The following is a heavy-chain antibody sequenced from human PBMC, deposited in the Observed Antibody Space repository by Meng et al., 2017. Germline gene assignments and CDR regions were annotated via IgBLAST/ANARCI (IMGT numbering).Heavy chain of an antibody. D-gene: IGHD3-3*01. CDR2: ISCNSGSI. V-gene: IGHV3-9*01. Sequence: SLKISCAASGFTFDDYSIHWVRQAPGKGLEWVSGISCNSGSIGYADSVKGRFTISRDNAKNSLYLQMNSLRAEDTALYYCAKGAYYDCWSGYSEAWYFDLWGRGTLVTVSS. CDR3: AKGAYYDCWSGYSEAWYFDL. CDR1: GFTFDDYS. J-gene: IGHJ2*01.